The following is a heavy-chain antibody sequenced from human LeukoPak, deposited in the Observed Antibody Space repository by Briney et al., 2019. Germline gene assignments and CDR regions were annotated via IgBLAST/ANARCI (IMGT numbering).Heavy chain of an antibody. J-gene: IGHJ4*02. CDR3: ARDPRPSREDY. D-gene: IGHD1-26*01. CDR1: GYTFTSYD. Sequence: ASVKVSCKASGYTFTSYDINWVRQATGQGLEWMGWMNPNSGNTGYAQKLQGRVTMTTDTSTSTAYMELRSLRSDDTAVYYCARDPRPSREDYWGQGTLVTVSS. V-gene: IGHV1-8*02. CDR2: MNPNSGNT.